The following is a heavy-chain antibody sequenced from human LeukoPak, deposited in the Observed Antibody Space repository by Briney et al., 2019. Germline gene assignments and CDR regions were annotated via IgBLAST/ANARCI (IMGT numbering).Heavy chain of an antibody. Sequence: SQTLSLTCTVSGGSISSGSYYWSWIRQPAGKGLEWIGRIYTSGSTNYNPSLKSRVTISVDTSKNQFSLKLSSVTAADTAVYXXXXXXPYYYGSGNSYFDYWGQGTLVTVSS. D-gene: IGHD3-10*01. CDR1: GGSISSGSYY. J-gene: IGHJ4*02. V-gene: IGHV4-61*02. CDR3: XXXXPYYYGSGNSYFDY. CDR2: IYTSGST.